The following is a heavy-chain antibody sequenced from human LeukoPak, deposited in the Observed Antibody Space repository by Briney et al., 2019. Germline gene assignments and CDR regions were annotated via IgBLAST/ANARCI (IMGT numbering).Heavy chain of an antibody. J-gene: IGHJ4*02. V-gene: IGHV3-9*01. D-gene: IGHD3-10*01. CDR1: GFTFDDYA. CDR2: ISWNSGSI. CDR3: AKDLTGRGDY. Sequence: GRSLRLSCAASGFTFDDYAMHWVRQAPGKGLEWVSGISWNSGSIGYADSVKGRFTISRDNAKNSLYLQMNSLRAEDTALYYCAKDLTGRGDYWGQGTLVTVSS.